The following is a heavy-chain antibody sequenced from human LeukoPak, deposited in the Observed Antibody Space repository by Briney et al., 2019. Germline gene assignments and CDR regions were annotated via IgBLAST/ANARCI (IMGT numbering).Heavy chain of an antibody. CDR3: AKRPSGVVVVAAFIDY. CDR2: ISGSGDRT. J-gene: IGHJ4*02. CDR1: GFTFSNYS. D-gene: IGHD2-15*01. V-gene: IGHV3-23*01. Sequence: GGSLRLSCAASGFTFSNYSMSWVRQAPGPGLEWVSTISGSGDRTYYADSVKGRFTISRDNSKNTLYMQMNGLRAEDTAVYYCAKRPSGVVVVAAFIDYWGQGTLVTVSS.